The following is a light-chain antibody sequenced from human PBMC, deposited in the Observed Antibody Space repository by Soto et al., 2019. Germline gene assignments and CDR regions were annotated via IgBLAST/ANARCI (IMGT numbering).Light chain of an antibody. CDR1: SSNIGSNT. V-gene: IGLV1-44*01. CDR2: SNN. Sequence: QSALTQPPSASGTPGQRFTISCSGSSSNIGSNTVNWYQQLPGTAPKLVIYSNNQRPSGVPDRFSGSKSGTSASLAISGLQSEDEADYYCVAWDDSLNGYVVFGGGTKVTVL. CDR3: VAWDDSLNGYVV. J-gene: IGLJ2*01.